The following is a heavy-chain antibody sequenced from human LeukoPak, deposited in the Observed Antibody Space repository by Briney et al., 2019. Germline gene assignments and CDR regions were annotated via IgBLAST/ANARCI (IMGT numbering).Heavy chain of an antibody. J-gene: IGHJ4*02. D-gene: IGHD3-3*01. CDR3: SKELGGNFGVIGGFDN. Sequence: GGSLRLSCVGPGFTFRKYAMNWVRQAPGKGLECVSGISIGSGGTYYADSVKGRFTSSRDDSKNTRHLQMSSLRTEDTAVYDCSKELGGNFGVIGGFDNWGQGTLVTVSS. V-gene: IGHV3-23*01. CDR2: ISIGSGGT. CDR1: GFTFRKYA.